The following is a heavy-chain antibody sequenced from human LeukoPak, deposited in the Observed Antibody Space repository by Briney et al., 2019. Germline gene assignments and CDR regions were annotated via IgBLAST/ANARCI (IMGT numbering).Heavy chain of an antibody. V-gene: IGHV3-23*01. Sequence: GGSLRLSRAASGFTFSSYAMSWVRPAPGKGLEWVSAISGSGGSTYYADSVKGRFTISRDNSKNTLYLQMNSLRAEDTAVYYCAKSAKSSRSYLDYWGQGTLVTVSS. CDR3: AKSAKSSRSYLDY. CDR2: ISGSGGST. CDR1: GFTFSSYA. J-gene: IGHJ4*02.